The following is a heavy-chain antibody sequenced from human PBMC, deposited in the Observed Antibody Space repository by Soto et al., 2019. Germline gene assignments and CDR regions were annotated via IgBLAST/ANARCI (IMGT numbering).Heavy chain of an antibody. Sequence: QVQLQQWGAGLLKPSETLSLTCAVYGGSFSGYYWSWIRQPPGTGMEWVGDMNHSGSTNYNPSLKSRVTISVDASKNQFSLNLSSVTAADTAVYDCARGHWVKDAFDTWGQGTMVTVSS. CDR2: MNHSGST. CDR3: ARGHWVKDAFDT. V-gene: IGHV4-34*01. CDR1: GGSFSGYY. J-gene: IGHJ3*02. D-gene: IGHD3-16*01.